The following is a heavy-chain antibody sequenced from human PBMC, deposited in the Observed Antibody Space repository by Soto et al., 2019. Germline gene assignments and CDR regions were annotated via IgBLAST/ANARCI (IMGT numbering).Heavy chain of an antibody. CDR1: GGTFSSYA. V-gene: IGHV1-69*13. J-gene: IGHJ6*02. CDR2: IIPIFGTA. Sequence: GASVKVSCKASGGTFSSYAISWVRQAPGQGLEWMGGIIPIFGTANYAQKFQGRVTITADESTSTAYMELSSLRSEDTAVYYCAKWRSSWTNYYYYYGMDVWGQGTTVTVSS. CDR3: AKWRSSWTNYYYYYGMDV. D-gene: IGHD6-13*01.